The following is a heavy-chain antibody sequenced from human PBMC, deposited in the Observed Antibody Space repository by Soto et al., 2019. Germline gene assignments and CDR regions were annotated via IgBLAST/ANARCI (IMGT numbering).Heavy chain of an antibody. Sequence: PGGSLRLSCAAPGFSLSDYYMSWIRHAPRKGLEWVSYISSSIYTNSADSVKGRFTISRDNAKNSLYLQMNSLRAEDTAVYYFAIERIAVARRSIAYRGQGTLGSVSS. CDR1: GFSLSDYY. V-gene: IGHV3-11*03. CDR2: ISSSIYT. CDR3: AIERIAVARRSIAY. J-gene: IGHJ4*02. D-gene: IGHD6-19*01.